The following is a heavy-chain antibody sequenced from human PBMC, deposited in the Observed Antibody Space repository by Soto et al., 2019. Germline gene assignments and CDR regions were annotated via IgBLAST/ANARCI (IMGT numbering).Heavy chain of an antibody. CDR1: GFTFSSYA. D-gene: IGHD3-9*01. CDR2: ISYDGSNK. Sequence: GGSLRLSCAASGFTFSSYAMHWVRQAPGKGLEWVAVISYDGSNKYYGDSVKGRFTISRDNSKNTLYLQMNSLRAEDTAVYYCARGLLLDYDILTGYYNCLDYWGQGTLVTVSS. J-gene: IGHJ4*02. CDR3: ARGLLLDYDILTGYYNCLDY. V-gene: IGHV3-30*04.